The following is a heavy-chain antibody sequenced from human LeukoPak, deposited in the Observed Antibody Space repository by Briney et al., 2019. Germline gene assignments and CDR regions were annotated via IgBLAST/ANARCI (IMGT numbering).Heavy chain of an antibody. Sequence: SETLSLTCNVSGDSITDYYWSWIRQPPGKGLEWIGYIYYSGSTFYNPSLKSRVTISVDTSKNQFSLKLSSVTAADTAVYYCAREPAAAGTGPSWFDPWGQGTLVTVSS. CDR1: GDSITDYY. CDR2: IYYSGST. D-gene: IGHD6-13*01. V-gene: IGHV4-59*12. J-gene: IGHJ5*02. CDR3: AREPAAAGTGPSWFDP.